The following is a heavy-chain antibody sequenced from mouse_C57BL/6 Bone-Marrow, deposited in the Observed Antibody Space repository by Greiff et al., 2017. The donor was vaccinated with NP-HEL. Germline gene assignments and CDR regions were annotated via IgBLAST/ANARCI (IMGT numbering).Heavy chain of an antibody. CDR2: IYPGSGST. V-gene: IGHV1-55*01. Sequence: QVHVKQPGAELVKPGASVKMSCKASGYTFTSYWITWVKQRPGQGLEWIGDIYPGSGSTNYNEKFQSKATLTVDTSSSTAYMQLSSLTSEDSAVYYCARRRWLLGEVDYWGQGTSVTVSS. CDR1: GYTFTSYW. J-gene: IGHJ4*01. CDR3: ARRRWLLGEVDY. D-gene: IGHD2-3*01.